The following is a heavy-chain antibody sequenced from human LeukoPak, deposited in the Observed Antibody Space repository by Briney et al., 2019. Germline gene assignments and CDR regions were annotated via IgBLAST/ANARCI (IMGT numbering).Heavy chain of an antibody. V-gene: IGHV4-39*07. D-gene: IGHD1-1*01. CDR2: IYYSGTT. CDR3: AREKTGIFDY. CDR1: GGSISSSTYY. Sequence: PSETLSLTCTVSGGSISSSTYYWGWIRQPPGKGLEWIGSIYYSGTTSYNPSLKSRVTISVDTSKNQFSLQLNSVTAADTAVYYCAREKTGIFDYWGQGTLVTVSS. J-gene: IGHJ4*02.